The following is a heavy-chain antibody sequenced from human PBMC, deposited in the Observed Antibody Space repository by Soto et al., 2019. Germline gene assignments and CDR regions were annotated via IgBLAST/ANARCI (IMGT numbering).Heavy chain of an antibody. V-gene: IGHV3-23*01. CDR2: ISGSGGST. D-gene: IGHD3-3*01. Sequence: GGSLRLSCAASGFTFSSYAMRWVRQAPGKGLEWVSAISGSGGSTYYADSVKGRFTISRDNSKNTLYLQMNSLRAEDTAVYYCAKGPADPLYYDFWSGFYSYWGQGTLVTVSS. CDR1: GFTFSSYA. CDR3: AKGPADPLYYDFWSGFYSY. J-gene: IGHJ4*02.